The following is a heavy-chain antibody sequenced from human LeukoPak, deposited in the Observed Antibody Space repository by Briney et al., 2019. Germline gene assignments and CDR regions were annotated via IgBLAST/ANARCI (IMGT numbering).Heavy chain of an antibody. J-gene: IGHJ4*02. CDR3: ARVDCSGGSCYSEFDY. CDR2: INPNSGGT. Sequence: ASVKVPCKASGYTFTGYYMHWVRQAPGQGLEWMGWINPNSGGTNYAQKFQGRVTMTRDTSISTAYMELSRLRSDDTAVYYCARVDCSGGSCYSEFDYWGQGTLVTVSS. D-gene: IGHD2-15*01. V-gene: IGHV1-2*02. CDR1: GYTFTGYY.